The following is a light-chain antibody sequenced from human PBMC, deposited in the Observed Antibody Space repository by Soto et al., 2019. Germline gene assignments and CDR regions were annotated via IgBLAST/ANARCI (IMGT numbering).Light chain of an antibody. CDR3: SSSTSSSTVV. J-gene: IGLJ2*01. Sequence: QSALTQPASVSGSPGQSITISCTGTSSDVGGYNYVSWYQQHPGKAPKLMIYEVSNRPSGVSSRFSCSKSGNTASLTISGIQAEDEADDYCSSSTSSSTVVFGGGTKLTVL. V-gene: IGLV2-14*01. CDR2: EVS. CDR1: SSDVGGYNY.